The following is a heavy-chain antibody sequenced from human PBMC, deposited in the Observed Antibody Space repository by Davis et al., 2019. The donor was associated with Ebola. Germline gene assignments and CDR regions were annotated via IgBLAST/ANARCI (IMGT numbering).Heavy chain of an antibody. Sequence: PGGSLRLSCTDSVITFSSYAMTWVRQAPGKGLEWVSAISGSGGSTYYADSVKGRFTISRDNSKKTLYLQMNSPRAEDTAVYYCAKSGLSFGVVKYHYGMDVWGKGTTVTVSS. CDR3: AKSGLSFGVVKYHYGMDV. V-gene: IGHV3-23*01. CDR1: VITFSSYA. D-gene: IGHD3-3*01. J-gene: IGHJ6*04. CDR2: ISGSGGST.